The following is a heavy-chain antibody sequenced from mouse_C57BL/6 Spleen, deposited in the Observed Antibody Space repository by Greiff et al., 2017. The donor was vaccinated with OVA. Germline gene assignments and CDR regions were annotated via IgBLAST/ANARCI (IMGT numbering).Heavy chain of an antibody. J-gene: IGHJ4*01. V-gene: IGHV1-80*01. D-gene: IGHD2-5*01. CDR3: ARWTYYSNYYAMDY. CDR1: GYAFSSYW. CDR2: IYPGDGDT. Sequence: QVQLQQSGAELVKPGASVKISCKASGYAFSSYWMNWVKQRPGKGLEWIGQIYPGDGDTNYNGKFKGKATLTADKSSSTAYMQLRSLTSEDSAVYFCARWTYYSNYYAMDYWGQGTSVTVSS.